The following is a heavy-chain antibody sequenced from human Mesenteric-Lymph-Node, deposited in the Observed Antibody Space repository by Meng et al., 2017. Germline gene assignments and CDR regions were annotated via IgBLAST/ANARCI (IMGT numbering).Heavy chain of an antibody. D-gene: IGHD4-17*01. CDR3: ARLAAFLSDYGDYSVPYYFDY. Sequence: GESLKISCKGSGYSFTSYWIGWVRQMPGKGLEWMGIIYPGDSDTRYSPSFQGQVTISADKSISTAYLQWSSLKASDTAMYYCARLAAFLSDYGDYSVPYYFDYWGQGTLVTVSS. J-gene: IGHJ4*02. CDR1: GYSFTSYW. V-gene: IGHV5-51*01. CDR2: IYPGDSDT.